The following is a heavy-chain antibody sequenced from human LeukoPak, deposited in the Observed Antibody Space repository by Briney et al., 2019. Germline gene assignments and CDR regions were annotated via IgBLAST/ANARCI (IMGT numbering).Heavy chain of an antibody. Sequence: PSQTLSLTCAVSGGSISSGGYSWSWIRQPPGKGLEWIGYIYHSGSTYYNPSLKSRVTISVDRSKNQFSLKLSSVTAADTAVYYCARVITVTRDGGRWFDPWGQGTLVTVSS. D-gene: IGHD4-17*01. J-gene: IGHJ5*02. CDR2: IYHSGST. CDR3: ARVITVTRDGGRWFDP. V-gene: IGHV4-30-2*01. CDR1: GGSISSGGYS.